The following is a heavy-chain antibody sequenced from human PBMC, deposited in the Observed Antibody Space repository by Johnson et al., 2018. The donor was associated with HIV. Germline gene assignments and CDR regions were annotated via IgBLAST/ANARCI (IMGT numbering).Heavy chain of an antibody. V-gene: IGHV3-30*04. CDR2: ISYDGTNK. CDR1: GFTFSSYA. CDR3: ARERHSSGWAFDI. Sequence: QVQLVESGGGVVQPGRSLRLSCAASGFTFSSYAMHWVRQAPGKGLEWVAVISYDGTNKYYADSVKGRLHISRDNSKNTLYLQMNSRRAEDKAVYYFARERHSSGWAFDIWGQGTMVTVSS. J-gene: IGHJ3*02. D-gene: IGHD6-19*01.